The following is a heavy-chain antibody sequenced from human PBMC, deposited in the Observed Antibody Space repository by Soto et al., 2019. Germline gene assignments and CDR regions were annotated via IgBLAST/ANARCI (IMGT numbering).Heavy chain of an antibody. D-gene: IGHD2-21*01. V-gene: IGHV4-31*03. J-gene: IGHJ5*02. CDR1: GAALNSGNYY. CDR3: ARLRIATNNYKWFDP. Sequence: LSLTCSVPGAALNSGNYYWSWIRQVPGKGLEWIGHIYVTGAVDYNPSLRDRITISQDTSERQFSLNLRLVTAADTAAYYCARLRIATNNYKWFDPWGQGTLVTVSS. CDR2: IYVTGAV.